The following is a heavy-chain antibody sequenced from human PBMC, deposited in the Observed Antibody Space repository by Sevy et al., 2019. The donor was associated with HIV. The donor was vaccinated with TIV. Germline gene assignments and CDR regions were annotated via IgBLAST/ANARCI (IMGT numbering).Heavy chain of an antibody. CDR2: ISGSGGSP. J-gene: IGHJ4*02. Sequence: GGSLRLSCAVSGFTFSGHAMTWVRQAPGKGLEWVSSISGSGGSPHYADSVKGRFTISRDNSKNTLFLQMNTLRAEDTATYYCAKGLLSVAGRDDYWGPGTLVTVSS. D-gene: IGHD6-19*01. V-gene: IGHV3-23*01. CDR3: AKGLLSVAGRDDY. CDR1: GFTFSGHA.